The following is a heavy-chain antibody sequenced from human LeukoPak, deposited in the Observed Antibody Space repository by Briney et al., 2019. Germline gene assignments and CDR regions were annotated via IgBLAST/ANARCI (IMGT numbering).Heavy chain of an antibody. D-gene: IGHD2-2*01. Sequence: PSETLSLTCTVSGGSISSGGYYWSWIRQHPGKGLEWIGYIYYSGSTYYNPSLKSRVTISVDTSKNQFSLKLSSVTAADTAVYYCARVRYCSSTSCYRNYYYYGMDVWGQGTTVTVSS. CDR1: GGSISSGGYY. CDR3: ARVRYCSSTSCYRNYYYYGMDV. CDR2: IYYSGST. V-gene: IGHV4-31*03. J-gene: IGHJ6*02.